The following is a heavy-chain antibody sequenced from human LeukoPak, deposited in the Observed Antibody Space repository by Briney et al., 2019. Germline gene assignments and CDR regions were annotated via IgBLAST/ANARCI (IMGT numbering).Heavy chain of an antibody. V-gene: IGHV3-30*04. CDR3: ARWSDYYYYMDV. CDR2: ISYDGSDK. J-gene: IGHJ6*03. Sequence: GGSLRLSCAASGFTFSNYAMYWVRQAPGKGLEWVALISYDGSDKYYADSVKGRFTISRDNSKNTLYLQMNSLRPEDTAVYYCARWSDYYYYMDVWGKGTTVTVSS. CDR1: GFTFSNYA. D-gene: IGHD2-15*01.